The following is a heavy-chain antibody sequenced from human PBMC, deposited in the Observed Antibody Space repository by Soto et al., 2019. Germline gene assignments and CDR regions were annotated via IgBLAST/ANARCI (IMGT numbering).Heavy chain of an antibody. D-gene: IGHD2-2*01. CDR3: AKDALIVVVPAASNYYYYGMDV. CDR2: ISGSGSGT. V-gene: IGHV3-23*01. CDR1: GFTFSSYA. Sequence: PGGSLRLSCAASGFTFSSYAMMWVRQAPGKGLEWVSGISGSGSGTYYADSVKGRFTISRDNSKNTLYLQMNSLRAEDTAVYFCAKDALIVVVPAASNYYYYGMDVWGHGTTVTVSS. J-gene: IGHJ6*02.